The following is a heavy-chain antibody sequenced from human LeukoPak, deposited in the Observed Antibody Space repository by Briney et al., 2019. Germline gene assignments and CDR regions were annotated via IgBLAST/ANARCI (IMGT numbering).Heavy chain of an antibody. CDR3: AKDRRQLLPSYFDY. V-gene: IGHV3-30*18. CDR2: ISYDGSNK. D-gene: IGHD2-2*01. Sequence: GRSLRLSCAASGFTFSSYGMHWVRQAPGKGLEWVAVISYDGSNKYYVDSVKGRFTISRDNSKNALYLQMNSLRAEDTAVYYCAKDRRQLLPSYFDYWGQGTLVTVSS. J-gene: IGHJ4*02. CDR1: GFTFSSYG.